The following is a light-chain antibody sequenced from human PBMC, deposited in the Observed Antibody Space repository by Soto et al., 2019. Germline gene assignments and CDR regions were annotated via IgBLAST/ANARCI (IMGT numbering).Light chain of an antibody. CDR1: QSLSSW. Sequence: DIQMTQSPSTLPASVGDRVSITCRASQSLSSWLAWYQQKPGRAPKLLVYDASSLESGVPSRFSGSGSGTEFTLTISSLQPDDFATYYCQQYNNYPRTFGQGTKVEIK. V-gene: IGKV1-5*01. J-gene: IGKJ1*01. CDR3: QQYNNYPRT. CDR2: DAS.